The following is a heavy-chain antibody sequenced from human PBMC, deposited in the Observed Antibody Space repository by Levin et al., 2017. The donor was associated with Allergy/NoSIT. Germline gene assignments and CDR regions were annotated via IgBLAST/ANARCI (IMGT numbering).Heavy chain of an antibody. D-gene: IGHD6-19*01. Sequence: GGSLRLSCAASGFTFNNYAMSWVRQAPGKGLEWVSAIINSGVGTYYADSVKGRFTISRENSQNKMYLQMNSLRAEDTAVYFCAKDAIRGSDQAYYFDYWGQGTLVTASS. CDR1: GFTFNNYA. J-gene: IGHJ4*02. CDR3: AKDAIRGSDQAYYFDY. CDR2: IINSGVGT. V-gene: IGHV3-23*01.